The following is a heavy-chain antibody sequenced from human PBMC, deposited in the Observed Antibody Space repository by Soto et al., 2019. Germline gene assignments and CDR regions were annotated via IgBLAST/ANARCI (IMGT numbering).Heavy chain of an antibody. V-gene: IGHV2-5*02. Sequence: QITLKESGPTLVKPTQTLTLTCTFSGFSLSTTGMGVGWIRQPPGKALEWLALIYWDDGERYSPSRKSRLTITKDTSKNPVVLTMTNMDPVDTGTYYCAHRISGWPGLLNWGQGTLVTVSS. D-gene: IGHD6-19*01. CDR2: IYWDDGE. CDR3: AHRISGWPGLLN. J-gene: IGHJ4*02. CDR1: GFSLSTTGMG.